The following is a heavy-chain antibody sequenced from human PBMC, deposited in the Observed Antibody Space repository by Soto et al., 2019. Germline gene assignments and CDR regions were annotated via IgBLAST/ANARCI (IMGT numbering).Heavy chain of an antibody. Sequence: PGGSLRLSCAASGFTFSSYSMNWVRQAPGKGLEWLSYIGGTSGTKYYAESVKGRFTISRDNAKNLLYLQMDSLSDEDTAVYYCARFSVKRGFPPYFDYWGQGTLVPVSS. CDR1: GFTFSSYS. CDR3: ARFSVKRGFPPYFDY. CDR2: IGGTSGTK. J-gene: IGHJ4*02. V-gene: IGHV3-48*02.